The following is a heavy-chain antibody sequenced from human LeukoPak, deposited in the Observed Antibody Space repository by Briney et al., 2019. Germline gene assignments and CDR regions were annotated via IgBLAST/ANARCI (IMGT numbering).Heavy chain of an antibody. CDR2: IYYSGST. V-gene: IGHV4-59*01. D-gene: IGHD6-19*01. Sequence: SETLSLTCTVSGGSISRYYWSWIRQPPGKGLEWIGYIYYSGSTNYNPSLKSRVTISVDTSKNEFSLKLSSVTAADTAVYYCASLGHSSGWYPDYWGQGTLVTVSS. J-gene: IGHJ4*02. CDR1: GGSISRYY. CDR3: ASLGHSSGWYPDY.